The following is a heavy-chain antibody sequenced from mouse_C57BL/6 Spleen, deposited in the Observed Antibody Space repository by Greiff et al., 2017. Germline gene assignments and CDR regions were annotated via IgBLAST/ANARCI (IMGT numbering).Heavy chain of an antibody. V-gene: IGHV1-59*01. J-gene: IGHJ3*01. D-gene: IGHD2-4*01. CDR3: ARPYDYDETWFAY. Sequence: QVQLQQPGAELVRPGTSVKLSCKASGYTFTSYWMHWVKQRPGQGLEWIGVIDPSDSYTNYNQKFKGKATLTVDTSSSTAYMQLSSLTSEDSPVYYCARPYDYDETWFAYWGQRTLVTVSA. CDR1: GYTFTSYW. CDR2: IDPSDSYT.